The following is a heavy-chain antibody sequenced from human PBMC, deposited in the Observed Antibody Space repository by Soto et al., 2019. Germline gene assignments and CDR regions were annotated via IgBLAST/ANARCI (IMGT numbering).Heavy chain of an antibody. CDR3: ARDRNGGNFDY. CDR1: GGSISSGDYY. J-gene: IGHJ4*02. V-gene: IGHV4-30-4*01. Sequence: SETLSLTCTVSGGSISSGDYYWSWIRQPPGKGLEWIGYIYYSGSTYYNPSLKSRVTISVDTSKNQFSLKLSSVTAADTAVYYCARDRNGGNFDYWGQGTLVTVSS. D-gene: IGHD2-15*01. CDR2: IYYSGST.